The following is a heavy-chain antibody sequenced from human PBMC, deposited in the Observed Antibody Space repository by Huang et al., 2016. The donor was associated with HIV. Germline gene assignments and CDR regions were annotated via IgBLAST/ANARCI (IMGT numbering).Heavy chain of an antibody. CDR1: GLTFSHFW. V-gene: IGHV3-74*03. D-gene: IGHD3-10*01. CDR2: GKSDGRST. Sequence: EVQLAESGGGLVQPGGSLRLSCAASGLTFSHFWMHWVRQAPGKGLGVGSSGKSDGRSTTYADSVEGRFTISRDNAKNTLHLQMNSLRVEDTAIYYCVSGVNYKFDYWGQGTPVTVSS. CDR3: VSGVNYKFDY. J-gene: IGHJ4*02.